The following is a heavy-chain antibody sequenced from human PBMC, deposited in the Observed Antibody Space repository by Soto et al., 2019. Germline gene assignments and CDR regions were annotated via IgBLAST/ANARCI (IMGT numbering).Heavy chain of an antibody. J-gene: IGHJ4*02. Sequence: QITLNESGPTVVRPTETLTLTCRFSGFSLTTSGVGVGWIRQSPGKAPEWLALIYWDDDKRYSASLKSRLTIPQVTSQNQVVLTVSDLDPTDTATYYCAHRVLRTVFGLVTTTAIYFDFWGQGTPVAVSS. D-gene: IGHD3-3*01. V-gene: IGHV2-5*02. CDR3: AHRVLRTVFGLVTTTAIYFDF. CDR2: IYWDDDK. CDR1: GFSLTTSGVG.